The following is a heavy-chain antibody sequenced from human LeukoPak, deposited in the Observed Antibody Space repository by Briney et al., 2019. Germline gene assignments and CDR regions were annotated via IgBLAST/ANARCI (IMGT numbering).Heavy chain of an antibody. D-gene: IGHD3-3*01. CDR3: ARGRYDFWSGYYTFDY. J-gene: IGHJ4*02. CDR2: ISSSSSYI. V-gene: IGHV3-21*01. Sequence: GSLRLSCAASGFTFSSYSINWVRQAPGKGLEWVSSISSSSSYIYYADSVKGRFTISRDNAKNSLYLQMNSLRAEDTAVYYCARGRYDFWSGYYTFDYWGQGTLVTVSS. CDR1: GFTFSSYS.